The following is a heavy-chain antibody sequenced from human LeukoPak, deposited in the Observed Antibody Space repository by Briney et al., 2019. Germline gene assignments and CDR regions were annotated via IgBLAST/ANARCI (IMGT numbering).Heavy chain of an antibody. J-gene: IGHJ6*03. Sequence: GGSLRLSCAASGFTFSSFTMNWVRQAPGKGLEWVSSISSSSSYIYYADSVKGRFTISRDNAKNSLYLQMNSLRAEDTAVYYCARDPVANGVCRSCYYYYYMDVWGKGTTVTVSS. CDR2: ISSSSSYI. CDR1: GFTFSSFT. V-gene: IGHV3-21*01. CDR3: ARDPVANGVCRSCYYYYYMDV. D-gene: IGHD2-8*01.